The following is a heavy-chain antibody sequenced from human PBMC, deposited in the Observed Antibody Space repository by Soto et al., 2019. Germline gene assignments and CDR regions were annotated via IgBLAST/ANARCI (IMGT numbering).Heavy chain of an antibody. CDR2: INPNDGST. V-gene: IGHV1-46*01. CDR3: ARVGIGGMDV. Sequence: ASVKVSCKASGYTFTSYYMHWVRQAPGQGLEWMGVINPNDGSTGNAQKFRGRVTMTRDTSTSTVSMEVSSLRSEDTAVYYCARVGIGGMDVWGQGTTVTVSS. J-gene: IGHJ6*02. CDR1: GYTFTSYY.